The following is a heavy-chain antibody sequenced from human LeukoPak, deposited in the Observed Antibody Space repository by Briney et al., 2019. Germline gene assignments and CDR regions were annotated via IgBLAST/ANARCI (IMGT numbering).Heavy chain of an antibody. CDR2: ISGSGGGT. D-gene: IGHD1-26*01. J-gene: IGHJ4*02. Sequence: GGSLRLSCAASGFTVSSNYMSWVRQAPEKGLEWVSTISGSGGGTYYADSVKGRFTISRDDSKNTLYLQMNSLRAEDTAVYYCAKDLGRYRNNYFDYWGQGTLVTVSS. CDR1: GFTVSSNY. CDR3: AKDLGRYRNNYFDY. V-gene: IGHV3-23*01.